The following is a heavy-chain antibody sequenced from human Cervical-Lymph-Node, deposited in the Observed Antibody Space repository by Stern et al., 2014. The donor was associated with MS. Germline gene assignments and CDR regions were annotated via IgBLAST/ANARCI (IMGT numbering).Heavy chain of an antibody. CDR2: IYWDDDK. Sequence: QVTLRESGPTLVKPTQTLTLTCTFSGFSLSTSGVGVGWIRQPPGKALEWLARIYWDDDKRYSPSLKSRLTITKDTSKNQVVLTMTNMDPVDTATYYCAHALLDYGDSITLGYWGQGTLVTVSS. V-gene: IGHV2-5*02. D-gene: IGHD4-17*01. CDR3: AHALLDYGDSITLGY. J-gene: IGHJ4*02. CDR1: GFSLSTSGVG.